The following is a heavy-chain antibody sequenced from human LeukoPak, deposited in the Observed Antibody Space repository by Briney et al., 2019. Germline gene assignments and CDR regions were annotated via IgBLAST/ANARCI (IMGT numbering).Heavy chain of an antibody. CDR1: SGSISSSTCY. D-gene: IGHD1-26*01. Sequence: PSETLSLTCTVSSGSISSSTCYWGWIRQPPGKGLEWIGSIYYSGSTYYNPSLKSRVTISVDTSKNQFSLRLSSVTAADTAVYYSARLASGSYGPLTPFDYWGQGTLVTVSS. CDR3: ARLASGSYGPLTPFDY. V-gene: IGHV4-39*01. J-gene: IGHJ4*02. CDR2: IYYSGST.